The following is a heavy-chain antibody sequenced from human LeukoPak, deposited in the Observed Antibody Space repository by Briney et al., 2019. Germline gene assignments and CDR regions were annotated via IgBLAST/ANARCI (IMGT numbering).Heavy chain of an antibody. Sequence: SETLSLTCTVSGDSINSYYWSWIRQPPGKGLEWIGFIYYSGSTNYNPSLKSRVTISVDTSKNQFSLNLNSVTAADTAVYYCARGRVIFDYWGQGILVTVSS. CDR1: GDSINSYY. CDR3: ARGRVIFDY. J-gene: IGHJ4*02. D-gene: IGHD2-21*01. CDR2: IYYSGST. V-gene: IGHV4-59*01.